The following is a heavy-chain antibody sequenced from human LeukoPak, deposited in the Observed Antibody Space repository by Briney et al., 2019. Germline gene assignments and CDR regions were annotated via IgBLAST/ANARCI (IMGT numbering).Heavy chain of an antibody. D-gene: IGHD1-7*01. V-gene: IGHV3-48*01. Sequence: PGGSLRLSCAASGLTFGSYSMNWVRQAPGKGLEWISYISRNLRPIYYADSVKGRFTISRDNAKNSLYLQMNSLRAEDTAMYYCATGELGGDYWGQGTLATVSS. J-gene: IGHJ4*02. CDR1: GLTFGSYS. CDR3: ATGELGGDY. CDR2: ISRNLRPI.